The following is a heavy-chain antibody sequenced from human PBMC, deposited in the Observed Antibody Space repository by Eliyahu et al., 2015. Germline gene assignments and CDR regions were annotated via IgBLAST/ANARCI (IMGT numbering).Heavy chain of an antibody. D-gene: IGHD3-22*01. CDR1: GGSFSGYY. CDR2: INHSGST. J-gene: IGHJ3*02. Sequence: QVQLQQWGAGLLKPSETLSLTCAVYGGSFSGYYWXWIRQPPGKGLEWIGEINHSGSTNYNPSLKSRVTISVDTSKNQFSLKLSSVTAADTAVYYCARSDSSGYDAFDIWGQGTMVTVSS. V-gene: IGHV4-34*01. CDR3: ARSDSSGYDAFDI.